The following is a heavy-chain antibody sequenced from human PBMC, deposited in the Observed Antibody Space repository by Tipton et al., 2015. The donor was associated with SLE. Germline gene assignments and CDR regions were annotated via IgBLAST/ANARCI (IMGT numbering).Heavy chain of an antibody. D-gene: IGHD3-16*01. CDR1: GGSISSSNYY. Sequence: TLSLTCTVSGGSISSSNYYWSWTRQPPGKGLEWIGEINHSGSTSYNPSLKSRVTISVDTSKNQFSLKLSSVTAADTAVYYCARGVRGSRFDYWVQGTLVTVSS. CDR3: ARGVRGSRFDY. CDR2: INHSGST. J-gene: IGHJ4*02. V-gene: IGHV4-39*07.